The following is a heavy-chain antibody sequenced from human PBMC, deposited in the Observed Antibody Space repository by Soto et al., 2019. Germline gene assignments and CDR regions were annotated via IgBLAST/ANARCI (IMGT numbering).Heavy chain of an antibody. CDR2: IYYSGST. CDR1: GGSISSYY. V-gene: IGHV4-59*01. CDR3: ARVSGSCWGRDHYFDY. Sequence: QVQLQESGPGLVKPSETLSLTCTVSGGSISSYYWSWIRQPPGKGLEWIGYIYYSGSTNYNPSLRSRVTISVDTSKNQFSLKLSSVTAADTAVYYCARVSGSCWGRDHYFDYWGQGTLVTVSS. D-gene: IGHD6-19*01. J-gene: IGHJ4*02.